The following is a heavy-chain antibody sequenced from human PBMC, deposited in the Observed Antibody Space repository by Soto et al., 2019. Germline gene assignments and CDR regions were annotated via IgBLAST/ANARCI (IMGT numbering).Heavy chain of an antibody. V-gene: IGHV3-23*01. CDR2: LTPSGGET. CDR1: GFTFITYA. D-gene: IGHD4-17*01. CDR3: AHPRGYGVFDAYDI. Sequence: PGGSLSLSFVASGFTFITYAMSWVRQAPGKGLEWVSALTPSGGETYYADSVKGRFTISRDNSMNALYLQMNSLRIEDTAVYYCAHPRGYGVFDAYDIWGQGTMVTVSS. J-gene: IGHJ3*02.